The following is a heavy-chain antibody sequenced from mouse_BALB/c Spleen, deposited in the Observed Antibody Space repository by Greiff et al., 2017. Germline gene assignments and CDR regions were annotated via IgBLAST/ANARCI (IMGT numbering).Heavy chain of an antibody. J-gene: IGHJ3*01. D-gene: IGHD2-13*01. CDR3: ARGDEFAY. CDR1: GYSITCDYA. V-gene: IGHV3-2*02. Sequence: EVMLVESGPGLVKPSQSLSLTCTVTGYSITCDYAWNWIRQFPGNKLEWMGYISYSGSTSYNPSLKSRISITRDTSKNQFFLQLNSVTTEDTATYYCARGDEFAYWGQGTLVTVSA. CDR2: ISYSGST.